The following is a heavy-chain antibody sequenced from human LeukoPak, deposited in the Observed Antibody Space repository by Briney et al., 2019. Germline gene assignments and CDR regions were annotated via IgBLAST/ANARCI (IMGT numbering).Heavy chain of an antibody. CDR3: ARDRLWFGELFGDAFDI. CDR2: ISYDGSNK. Sequence: PGRSLRLSCAASGFTFSSYAMHWVRQAPGKGLEWVAVISYDGSNKYYADSVKGRFTISRDNSKNKLYLQMNSLRAEDTAVYYCARDRLWFGELFGDAFDIWGQGTMVTVSS. V-gene: IGHV3-30-3*01. CDR1: GFTFSSYA. J-gene: IGHJ3*02. D-gene: IGHD3-10*01.